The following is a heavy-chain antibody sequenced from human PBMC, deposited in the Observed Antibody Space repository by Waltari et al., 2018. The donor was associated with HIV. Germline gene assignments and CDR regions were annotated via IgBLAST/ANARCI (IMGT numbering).Heavy chain of an antibody. V-gene: IGHV3-30*18. Sequence: QVKLVESGGGVVQPGRSLRLSCAASGFSFSSYGMHWVRQAPGKGLEWVEVISYDGSNKDSADSVKGRFTIARDNSKNSLYLQMNSLRAEDTAVYYCAKDYFVVVTAAGPFDPWGQGTLVTVSS. D-gene: IGHD2-21*02. J-gene: IGHJ5*02. CDR2: ISYDGSNK. CDR1: GFSFSSYG. CDR3: AKDYFVVVTAAGPFDP.